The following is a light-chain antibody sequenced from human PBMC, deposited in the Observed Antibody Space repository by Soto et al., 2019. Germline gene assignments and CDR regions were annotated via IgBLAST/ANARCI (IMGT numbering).Light chain of an antibody. CDR2: DSS. J-gene: IGKJ4*01. CDR1: QDISNY. Sequence: DIQMTQSPSSLSASVVDRITITCQASQDISNYLNWYQQRPGKAPKLLIYDSSNLATGVPSRFSGSGSGTDFTFTISSLQPEDIATYYCQQYDHLPAFGGGTKVDIK. V-gene: IGKV1-33*01. CDR3: QQYDHLPA.